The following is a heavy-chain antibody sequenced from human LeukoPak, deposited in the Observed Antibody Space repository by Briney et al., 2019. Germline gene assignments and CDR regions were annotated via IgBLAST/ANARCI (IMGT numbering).Heavy chain of an antibody. Sequence: SETLSLTCTVSGGSISSYYWSWIRQPPGKGLEWIGEINHSGSTNYNPSLKSRVTISVDTSKNQFSLKLSSVTAADTAVYYCARGLVVIRYFDYWGQGTLVTVSS. CDR2: INHSGST. V-gene: IGHV4-34*01. CDR3: ARGLVVIRYFDY. J-gene: IGHJ4*02. CDR1: GGSISSYY. D-gene: IGHD3-22*01.